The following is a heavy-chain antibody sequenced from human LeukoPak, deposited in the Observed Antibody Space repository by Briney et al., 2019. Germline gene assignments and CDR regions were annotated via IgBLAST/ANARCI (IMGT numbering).Heavy chain of an antibody. J-gene: IGHJ4*02. CDR2: IRYDGNYK. V-gene: IGHV3-30*02. Sequence: GGSLRLSCAASGFTFSRYGMHWVRQGPGKGLEWVAFIRYDGNYKYYADSVKGRFTISRDNSKNTLYLQMNSLRTDDTAVYYCAKDGAEMTSFTGLGLSYLHYWGQGNLVTVSS. CDR3: AKDGAEMTSFTGLGLSYLHY. D-gene: IGHD3-16*01. CDR1: GFTFSRYG.